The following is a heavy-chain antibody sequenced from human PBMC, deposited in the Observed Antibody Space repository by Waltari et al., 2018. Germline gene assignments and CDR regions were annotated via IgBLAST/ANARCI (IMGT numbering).Heavy chain of an antibody. D-gene: IGHD6-13*01. CDR2: IYYSGST. V-gene: IGHV4-31*03. J-gene: IGHJ6*03. CDR1: GGSISSGGYY. Sequence: QVQLQESGPGLVKPSQTLSLTCTVSGGSISSGGYYWSWIRQHPGTGLEWIGYIYYSGSTYYNPSLKSRVTISVDTSKNQFSLKLSSVTAADTAVYYCAREGSGAAAGHLYYYYYYMDVWGKGTTVTVSS. CDR3: AREGSGAAAGHLYYYYYYMDV.